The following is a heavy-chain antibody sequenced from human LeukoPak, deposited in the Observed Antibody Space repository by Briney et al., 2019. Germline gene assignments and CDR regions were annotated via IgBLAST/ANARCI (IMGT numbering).Heavy chain of an antibody. Sequence: PGGSLRLSCAASGFTFSTYWMHWVRQVPGKGLVWVSRINSDGSSTNYADSVKGRFTISRDNAKKTLYLQMNSLRAEDTAVYYCAKDLGHCSSTSCHGYPTPYFDYWGQGTLVTVSS. CDR1: GFTFSTYW. CDR2: INSDGSST. V-gene: IGHV3-74*01. D-gene: IGHD2-2*01. J-gene: IGHJ4*02. CDR3: AKDLGHCSSTSCHGYPTPYFDY.